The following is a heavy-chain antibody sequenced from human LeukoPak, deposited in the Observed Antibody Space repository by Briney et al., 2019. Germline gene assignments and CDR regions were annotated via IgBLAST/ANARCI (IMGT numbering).Heavy chain of an antibody. Sequence: PGGSLRLSCVDSGFTHIDFAMNWVRQAPGKGLEWVSYISSSSSAIYYADSVKGRFTISRDNAENSLYLQMSSLRVEDTGVYYCANGVRRVGATFHSWGQGTLVTVSS. D-gene: IGHD1-26*01. J-gene: IGHJ4*02. CDR2: ISSSSSAI. CDR3: ANGVRRVGATFHS. V-gene: IGHV3-48*01. CDR1: GFTHIDFA.